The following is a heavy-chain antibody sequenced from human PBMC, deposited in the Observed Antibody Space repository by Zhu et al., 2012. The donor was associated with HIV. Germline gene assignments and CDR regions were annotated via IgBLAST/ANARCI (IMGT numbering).Heavy chain of an antibody. Sequence: QVQLVQSGSELKKPGASVKVSCKVSGYNFSTYTMNWVRQAPGQGLEWMGWINTNTGNPTFAQGFTGRFVFSLDTSVSTTYLQINSLKSEDTAVYYCARAYCSGDCYPGFDYWGQGTLITVSS. D-gene: IGHD2-21*02. CDR1: GYNFSTYT. J-gene: IGHJ4*02. V-gene: IGHV7-4-1*02. CDR3: ARAYCSGDCYPGFDY. CDR2: INTNTGNP.